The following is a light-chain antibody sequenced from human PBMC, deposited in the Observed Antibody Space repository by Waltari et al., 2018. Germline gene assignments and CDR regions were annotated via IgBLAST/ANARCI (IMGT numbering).Light chain of an antibody. CDR3: QQNYYTPWT. Sequence: DIQMTQSPSSLSASVGDRVPITCRASQSISTYLNWYQQKPGKAPKLLIYAASNLQSGVPSRFSGSRSGTDFTLSISSLQPEDFATYYCQQNYYTPWTFGQGTKVEI. CDR1: QSISTY. V-gene: IGKV1-39*01. CDR2: AAS. J-gene: IGKJ1*01.